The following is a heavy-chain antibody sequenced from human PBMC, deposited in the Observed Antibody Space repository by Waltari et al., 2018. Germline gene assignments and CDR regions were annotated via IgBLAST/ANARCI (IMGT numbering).Heavy chain of an antibody. CDR2: ISYRGAT. D-gene: IGHD2-21*01. CDR1: GDSLTSDIYY. Sequence: QLQLQESGPGLVTPSETLSLTCTVSGDSLTSDIYYWGWIRQPPGKGLEWSATISYRGATYYSPSLKSRVTISIDTSKNQFSLKVTSVTAADTAVYYCARQGYCGGDCYSDTWGQGTLVTVSP. V-gene: IGHV4-39*01. J-gene: IGHJ5*02. CDR3: ARQGYCGGDCYSDT.